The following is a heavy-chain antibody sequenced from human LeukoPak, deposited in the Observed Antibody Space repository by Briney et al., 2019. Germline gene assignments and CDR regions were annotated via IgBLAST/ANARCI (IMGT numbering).Heavy chain of an antibody. CDR2: ITNDGSST. V-gene: IGHV3-74*01. Sequence: GGSLRLSCAASGFTFSNYWMHWVRQAPGKGLVWVSRITNDGSSTSYADSVKGRFTISRDNAKNTLYLQMSSLRVEDTAVYYCARDSRFLEWTSYFDYWGQGTLVTVSS. CDR3: ARDSRFLEWTSYFDY. J-gene: IGHJ4*02. CDR1: GFTFSNYW. D-gene: IGHD3-3*01.